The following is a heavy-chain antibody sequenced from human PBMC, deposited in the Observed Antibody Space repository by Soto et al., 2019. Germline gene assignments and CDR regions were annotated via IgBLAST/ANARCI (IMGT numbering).Heavy chain of an antibody. V-gene: IGHV3-15*01. CDR3: TTGIYYDILTGYHNVAY. D-gene: IGHD3-9*01. CDR1: GFNLSHPW. Sequence: GGSLSLSCVASGFNLSHPWMTWVRQAAGKGLEWVGRIKSKTDGGTADYAAPVKGRATISRDDSKNTVYLQMNSLKTEDTAVYYCTTGIYYDILTGYHNVAYWGQGALVTVS. CDR2: IKSKTDGGTA. J-gene: IGHJ4*02.